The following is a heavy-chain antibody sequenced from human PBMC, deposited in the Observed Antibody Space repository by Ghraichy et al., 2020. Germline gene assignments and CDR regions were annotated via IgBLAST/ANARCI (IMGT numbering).Heavy chain of an antibody. CDR2: IYYSGST. V-gene: IGHV4-59*01. Sequence: SETLSLTCTVSGGSISSYYWSWIRQPPGKGLEWIGYIYYSGSTNYNPSLKSRVTISVDTSKNQFSLKLSSVTAADTAVYYCARDLGGASRGAFDIWGQGTMVTVSS. CDR3: ARDLGGASRGAFDI. CDR1: GGSISSYY. D-gene: IGHD2-21*01. J-gene: IGHJ3*02.